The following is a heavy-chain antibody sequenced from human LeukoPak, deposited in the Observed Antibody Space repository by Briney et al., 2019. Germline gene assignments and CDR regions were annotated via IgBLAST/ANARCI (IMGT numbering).Heavy chain of an antibody. CDR2: IYYTGST. Sequence: SGNPFPTFPGSWGSISCFYWGWFRQPPGEGLGWVGYIYYTGSTNYNPSLKSRVTISVDTSKNQFSLKLSSVTAADTAVYYCARHWLDSGTPDRFDYWGQGTLVTVSS. CDR3: ARHWLDSGTPDRFDY. V-gene: IGHV4-59*08. D-gene: IGHD3-10*01. J-gene: IGHJ4*02. CDR1: WGSISCFY.